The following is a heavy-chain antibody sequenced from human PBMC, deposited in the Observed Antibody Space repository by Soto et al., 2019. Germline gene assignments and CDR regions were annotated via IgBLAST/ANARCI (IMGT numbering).Heavy chain of an antibody. V-gene: IGHV3-30*03. Sequence: QAPLVESGGGVVQPGRSLRLSCAASGFAFSSYGMHWVRQAPGTGLEWVAVISYDGSLQHYADSVKGRFTISRDNSKNMVLLQMSCLRAEDTAVYYCVSDRGYGHASVPYSWGQGTLVSVSS. CDR2: ISYDGSLQ. CDR1: GFAFSSYG. J-gene: IGHJ4*02. D-gene: IGHD5-18*01. CDR3: VSDRGYGHASVPYS.